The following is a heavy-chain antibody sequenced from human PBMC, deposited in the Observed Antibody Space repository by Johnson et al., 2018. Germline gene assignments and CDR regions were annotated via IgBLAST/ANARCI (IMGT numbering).Heavy chain of an antibody. CDR3: ARSQSAYTGDYVGAEYFQH. J-gene: IGHJ1*01. CDR2: VNGGGGST. CDR1: GFTFSGFG. D-gene: IGHD4-17*01. Sequence: VQLVQSGGGLVQPGGSLRLSCAASGFTFSGFGMSWVRQPPGKGLEWVSGVNGGGGSTYYADSVRGRFTIPRDNSKNTLYLQMNSLRAEVTAVYYWARSQSAYTGDYVGAEYFQHWGQGTLVTVSS. V-gene: IGHV3-23*04.